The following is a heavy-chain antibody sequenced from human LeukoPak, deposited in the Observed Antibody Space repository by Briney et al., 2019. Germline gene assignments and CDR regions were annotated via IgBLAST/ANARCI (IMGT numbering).Heavy chain of an antibody. Sequence: SXXASGXXFXXXGXXWVXXXPXXXXXXXXXXXXYNGNTNYAQKFQGRVTITADKSTSTAYMELSSLRSEDTAVYYCARDPQSWGFGDPPRGFDYWGQGTLVTVSS. D-gene: IGHD3-10*01. J-gene: IGHJ4*02. CDR1: GXXFXXXG. CDR2: XXXYNGNT. CDR3: ARDPQSWGFGDPPRGFDY. V-gene: IGHV1-18*01.